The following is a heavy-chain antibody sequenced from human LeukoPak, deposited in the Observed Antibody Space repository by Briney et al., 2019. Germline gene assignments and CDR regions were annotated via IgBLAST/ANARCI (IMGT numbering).Heavy chain of an antibody. V-gene: IGHV3-48*03. J-gene: IGHJ4*02. D-gene: IGHD3-10*01. CDR3: ARASSRGLGQDFDY. CDR1: GFTFSSYE. CDR2: ISSSGSTI. Sequence: GGSLRLSCAASGFTFSSYEMNWVRQAPGKGLEWVSYISSSGSTIYYADSVKGRFTISRGNAKNSLYLQMNSLRAEDTAVYYCARASSRGLGQDFDYWGQGTLVTVSS.